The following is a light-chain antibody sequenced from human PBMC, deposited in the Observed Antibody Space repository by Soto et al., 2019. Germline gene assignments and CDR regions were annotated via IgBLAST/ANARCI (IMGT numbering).Light chain of an antibody. J-gene: IGKJ5*01. V-gene: IGKV3-20*01. CDR1: QSVSRSY. Sequence: IVLTQSPGNRSLSPGERATLSRRGSQSVSRSYLAWYQQKHGQAPRLVIYGASSRATGIPDRFSVSVSGTDGTITISRLEKEDGAVYYCQQSDSSSITFGQGTRLEIK. CDR2: GAS. CDR3: QQSDSSSIT.